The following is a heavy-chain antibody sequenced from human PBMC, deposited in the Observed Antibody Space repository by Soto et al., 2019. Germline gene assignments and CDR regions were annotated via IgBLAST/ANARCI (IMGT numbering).Heavy chain of an antibody. CDR2: IDPGDSHP. V-gene: IGHV5-10-1*01. CDR1: GYSFAGYW. Sequence: GESLKISGKGSGYSFAGYWITWGRQKRGKGLEWMGRIDPGDSHPYYSPSFSRKVNISVNKPITTVFPKLTSLSPPDTAMNYCARPIYDSDTGPNFQSSLDNWGQGTGDTVSS. D-gene: IGHD3-22*01. J-gene: IGHJ4*02. CDR3: ARPIYDSDTGPNFQSSLDN.